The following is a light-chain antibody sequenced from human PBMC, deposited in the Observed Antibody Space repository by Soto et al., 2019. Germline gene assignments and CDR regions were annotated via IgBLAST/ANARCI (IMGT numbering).Light chain of an antibody. Sequence: QSALTQPASVSGSPGQSITISCTGTSSDVGGYNSVSWYQQHPGKAPQLMIYEVTNRPSGVSNRFSGSKSGNTASLTISGLQAEDEADYYCSSYTSSITWVFGGGTKVTVL. J-gene: IGLJ3*02. V-gene: IGLV2-14*01. CDR2: EVT. CDR3: SSYTSSITWV. CDR1: SSDVGGYNS.